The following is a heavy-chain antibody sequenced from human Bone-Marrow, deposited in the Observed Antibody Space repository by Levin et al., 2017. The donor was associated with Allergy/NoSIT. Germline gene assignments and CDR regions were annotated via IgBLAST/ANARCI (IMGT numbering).Heavy chain of an antibody. CDR2: INHSGST. CDR1: GGSFSGYY. D-gene: IGHD6-19*01. V-gene: IGHV4-34*01. J-gene: IGHJ3*02. CDR3: ARDPHGWGSGWNRAFDI. Sequence: SETLSLTCAVYGGSFSGYYWSWIRQPPGKGLEWIGEINHSGSTNYNPSLKSRVTISVDTSKNQFSLKLSSVTAADTAVYYCARDPHGWGSGWNRAFDIWGQGTMVTVSS.